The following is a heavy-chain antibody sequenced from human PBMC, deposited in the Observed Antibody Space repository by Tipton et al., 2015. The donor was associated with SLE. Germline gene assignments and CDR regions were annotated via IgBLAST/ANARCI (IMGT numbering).Heavy chain of an antibody. Sequence: TLSLTCAVSGYSISSGYYWGWIRQPPVKGLEGIGSASHSGDTYYNASPKSRVTISLDTSKNHLSLKMSSVTAADTAVYFCARSFAISGTPFDYWGQGTLVTVSS. CDR1: GYSISSGYY. V-gene: IGHV4-38-2*01. J-gene: IGHJ4*02. D-gene: IGHD1-20*01. CDR3: ARSFAISGTPFDY. CDR2: ASHSGDT.